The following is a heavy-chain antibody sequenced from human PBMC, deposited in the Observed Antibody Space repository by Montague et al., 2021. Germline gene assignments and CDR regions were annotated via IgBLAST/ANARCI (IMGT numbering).Heavy chain of an antibody. D-gene: IGHD3-10*01. CDR2: MFYGGAT. CDR1: SGSIFHAH. V-gene: IGHV4-59*08. Sequence: SDTLSLTCTVSSGSIFHAHWSWVRQHPGKGLEWLGSMFYGGATSNNPSLKGRVTMSIDTSTNQFSLKLSFVTAADTAVYYCAKQDYFVSGTSYKGFDPWGQGILVTVSS. CDR3: AKQDYFVSGTSYKGFDP. J-gene: IGHJ5*02.